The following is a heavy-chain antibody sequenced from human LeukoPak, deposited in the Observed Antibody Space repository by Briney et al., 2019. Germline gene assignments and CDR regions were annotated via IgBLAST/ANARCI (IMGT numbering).Heavy chain of an antibody. Sequence: GGSLRLSCAASGFTFSSYAMSWVRQAPGKGLEWVANIKQDGSEKYYVDSVKGRFTISRDNAKNSLYLQMNSLRAEDTAVYYCARGGGVSGWYEDYYYGMDVWGQGTTVTVSS. D-gene: IGHD6-19*01. CDR2: IKQDGSEK. J-gene: IGHJ6*02. V-gene: IGHV3-7*01. CDR3: ARGGGVSGWYEDYYYGMDV. CDR1: GFTFSSYA.